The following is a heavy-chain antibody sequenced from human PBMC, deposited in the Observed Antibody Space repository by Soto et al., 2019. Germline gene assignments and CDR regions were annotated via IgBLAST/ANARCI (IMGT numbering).Heavy chain of an antibody. J-gene: IGHJ6*03. CDR3: ARSVPIPPRNRYSYYYMDV. D-gene: IGHD6-6*01. Sequence: QVQLQESGPGLVKPSGTLSLTCAVSGGSISSSNWWSWVRQPPGKGLEWIGEISHSGTTNYNPSLNSRLTITLDKSKNQFSLTLSSVTAAATAVYYGARSVPIPPRNRYSYYYMDVWGKGTSVPGSS. CDR2: ISHSGTT. CDR1: GGSISSSNW. V-gene: IGHV4-4*02.